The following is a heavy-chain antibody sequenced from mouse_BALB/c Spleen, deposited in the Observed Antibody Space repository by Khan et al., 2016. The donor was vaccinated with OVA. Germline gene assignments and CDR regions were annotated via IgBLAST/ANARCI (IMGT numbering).Heavy chain of an antibody. Sequence: QVQLKESGPGLVAPSQSLSISCTVSGFSLSNYGIHWVRQPPGKGLEWLGVICPGGIKNYNSALMSSLIISKDNSKSQVFLKMNRLQTDDTAIYYCDRSYDYGVGGFAYWGQGTLVTVST. V-gene: IGHV2-9*02. CDR1: GFSLSNYG. D-gene: IGHD2-4*01. CDR3: DRSYDYGVGGFAY. CDR2: ICPGGIK. J-gene: IGHJ3*01.